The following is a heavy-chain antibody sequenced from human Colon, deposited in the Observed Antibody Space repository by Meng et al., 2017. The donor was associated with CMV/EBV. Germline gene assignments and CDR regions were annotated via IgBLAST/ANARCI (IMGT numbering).Heavy chain of an antibody. CDR2: VKSKTDGGTT. J-gene: IGHJ4*02. CDR1: GFSFSNAW. V-gene: IGHV3-15*01. Sequence: LSLTCAASGFSFSNAWMSWVRQAPGKGLEWVGRVKSKTDGGTTDYAAPVKGRFTISRDDSKNTLYLQMNSLKTEDTAVYYCTTFRGVSWDDYWGQGTLVTVSS. D-gene: IGHD1-26*01. CDR3: TTFRGVSWDDY.